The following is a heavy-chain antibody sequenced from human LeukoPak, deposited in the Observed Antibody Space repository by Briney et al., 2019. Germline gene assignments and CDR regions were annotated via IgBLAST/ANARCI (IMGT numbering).Heavy chain of an antibody. CDR1: GGSISSYY. V-gene: IGHV4-59*01. D-gene: IGHD1-20*01. Sequence: SETLPLTCTVSGGSISSYYWSWIRQPPGKGLEWIGYIYYSGSTNYNPSLKSRVTISVDTSKNQFSLKLSSVTAADTAVYYCARDGPYNWNHFDYWGQGTLVTVSS. CDR3: ARDGPYNWNHFDY. CDR2: IYYSGST. J-gene: IGHJ4*02.